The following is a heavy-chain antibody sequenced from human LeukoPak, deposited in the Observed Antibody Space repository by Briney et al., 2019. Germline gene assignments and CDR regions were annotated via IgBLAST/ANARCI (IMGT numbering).Heavy chain of an antibody. CDR2: IYSGGST. Sequence: GGSLRLSCAASGFTVSSNYMSWVRQAPGKGLEWVSVIYSGGSTYYADSVKGRFTISRDNSKNTLYLQMNSLRAEDTAVYYCARETPDSSGWDWGQGTLVTVSS. D-gene: IGHD6-19*01. CDR1: GFTVSSNY. J-gene: IGHJ4*02. V-gene: IGHV3-66*01. CDR3: ARETPDSSGWD.